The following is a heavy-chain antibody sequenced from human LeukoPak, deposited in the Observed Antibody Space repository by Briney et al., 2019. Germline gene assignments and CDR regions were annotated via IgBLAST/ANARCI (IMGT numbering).Heavy chain of an antibody. CDR3: ARGSGSGWLFDY. J-gene: IGHJ4*02. CDR1: DGSITNYD. Sequence: PSETLSLTCTVSDGSITNYDWSWVRQPPGKGLEWIGYIYYSGSTNYNPSLKSRVTISVDTSKNQFSLKLSSVTAADTAVYYCARGSGSGWLFDYWGQGTLVTVSS. D-gene: IGHD6-19*01. CDR2: IYYSGST. V-gene: IGHV4-59*01.